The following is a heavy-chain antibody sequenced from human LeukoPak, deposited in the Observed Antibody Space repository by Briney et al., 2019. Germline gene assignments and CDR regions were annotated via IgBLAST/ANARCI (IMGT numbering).Heavy chain of an antibody. CDR3: AKARIASAGTGAFDV. CDR2: FSATDGSA. J-gene: IGHJ3*01. CDR1: GFTVSSYG. V-gene: IGHV3-23*01. D-gene: IGHD6-13*01. Sequence: GGSLRLSCAASGFTVSSYGMTWVRQAPGKGLEWGSAFSATDGSAQYAESVKGRFTISRDNSKNSLYLQMNSLRDEDTAVYYCAKARIASAGTGAFDVWGQGTMVTVSS.